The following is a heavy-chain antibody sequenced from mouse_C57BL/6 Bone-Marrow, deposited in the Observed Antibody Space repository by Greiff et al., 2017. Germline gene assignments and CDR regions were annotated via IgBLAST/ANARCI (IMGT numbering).Heavy chain of an antibody. Sequence: LVESGAELARPGASVKLSCKASGYTFTSYGISWVKQRTGQGLEWIGEIYPRSGNTYYNEKFKGKATLTADKSSSTAYMELRSLTSEDSAVYFCARSPFLLRYWGQGTTLTVSS. J-gene: IGHJ2*01. CDR3: ARSPFLLRY. CDR1: GYTFTSYG. CDR2: IYPRSGNT. V-gene: IGHV1-81*01. D-gene: IGHD1-1*01.